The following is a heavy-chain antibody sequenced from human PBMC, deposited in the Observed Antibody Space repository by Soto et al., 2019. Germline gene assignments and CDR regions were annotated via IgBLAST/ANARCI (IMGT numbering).Heavy chain of an antibody. D-gene: IGHD3-3*01. V-gene: IGHV5-51*01. CDR3: ARGGVSTRTFDY. Sequence: GASLTISCKGSGYNFAGYWIAWVRQMPGKGLELMGIIYPNDTDTRYRPFFQGQVTISADKSISSAYLQRSSLRASDTAMYYCARGGVSTRTFDYCGQGTPVTVSS. CDR1: GYNFAGYW. J-gene: IGHJ4*02. CDR2: IYPNDTDT.